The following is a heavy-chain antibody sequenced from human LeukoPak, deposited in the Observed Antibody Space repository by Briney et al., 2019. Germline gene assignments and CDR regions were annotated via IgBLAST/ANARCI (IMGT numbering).Heavy chain of an antibody. Sequence: SVKVSCKASGGTFSRYAISWVRQAPGQGLEWMGGIIPIFGTANYAQKIQGRVTMTTDESTSTAYMELSSLRSEDTAVYYCARQLVGATIYYYYMDVWGKGTTVTVSS. CDR1: GGTFSRYA. CDR3: ARQLVGATIYYYYMDV. D-gene: IGHD1-26*01. J-gene: IGHJ6*03. V-gene: IGHV1-69*05. CDR2: IIPIFGTA.